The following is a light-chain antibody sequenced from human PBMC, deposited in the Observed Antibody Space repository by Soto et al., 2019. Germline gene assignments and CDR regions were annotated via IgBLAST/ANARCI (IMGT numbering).Light chain of an antibody. CDR2: GAS. V-gene: IGKV3-15*01. Sequence: EIVMTQSPATLSVSPGERATLSCRASQSVRSNLAWYQQKPGQAPRLLIYGASTRATGIPARFSGSGSGTDFTLTISSLQSEDFAVYYCQQYKNWPPMYTFG. CDR1: QSVRSN. J-gene: IGKJ2*01. CDR3: QQYKNWPPMYT.